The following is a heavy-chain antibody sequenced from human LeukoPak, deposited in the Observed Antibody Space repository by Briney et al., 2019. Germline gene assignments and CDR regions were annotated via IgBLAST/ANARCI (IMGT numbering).Heavy chain of an antibody. Sequence: PSETLSLTCTVSGGSISGYHCSWIRQPPGKGLEWIGYIYYSGSTNYNPSLKSRVTISVDTSKNQFSLKLSSVTAADTAVYYCARRVAPYYDILTGYFNYWYFDLWGRGTLVTVSS. V-gene: IGHV4-59*08. J-gene: IGHJ2*01. CDR2: IYYSGST. CDR3: ARRVAPYYDILTGYFNYWYFDL. D-gene: IGHD3-9*01. CDR1: GGSISGYH.